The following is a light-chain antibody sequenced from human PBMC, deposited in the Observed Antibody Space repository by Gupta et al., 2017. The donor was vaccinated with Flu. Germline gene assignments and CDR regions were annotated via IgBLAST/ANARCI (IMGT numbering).Light chain of an antibody. CDR1: QSVSSY. J-gene: IGKJ2*01. Sequence: EIVLTQSPATLSLSPGERATLSCRASQSVSSYLAWYQQKPGQAPRLIIYDASNRDTGIPDRFSGSGYAKDFTLTSSRRENEDFAVYYGQQRSNWYTFGQGTKMEIK. CDR2: DAS. CDR3: QQRSNWYT. V-gene: IGKV3-11*01.